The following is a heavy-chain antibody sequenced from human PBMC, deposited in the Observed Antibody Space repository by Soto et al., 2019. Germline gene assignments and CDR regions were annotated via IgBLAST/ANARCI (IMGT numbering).Heavy chain of an antibody. Sequence: SETLSLTCTVSGGSISSYYWSWIRQPAGKGLEWIGRIYTSGSTNYNPSLKSRVTMSVDTSKNQFSLKLSSVTAADTAVYYCAREDYYDSSGDNWFDPWGQGTLVTVSS. V-gene: IGHV4-4*07. J-gene: IGHJ5*02. CDR1: GGSISSYY. CDR3: AREDYYDSSGDNWFDP. CDR2: IYTSGST. D-gene: IGHD3-22*01.